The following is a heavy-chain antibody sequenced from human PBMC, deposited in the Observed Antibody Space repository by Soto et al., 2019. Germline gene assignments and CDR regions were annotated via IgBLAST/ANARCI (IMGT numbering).Heavy chain of an antibody. CDR3: ARARVIGNRHYYYGMDV. CDR2: INPNSGGT. V-gene: IGHV1-2*04. CDR1: GYTFTGYY. D-gene: IGHD1-1*01. J-gene: IGHJ6*02. Sequence: ASVKVSCKASGYTFTGYYMHWVRQAPGQGLEWMGWINPNSGGTNCAQKFQGWVTMTRDTSISTAYMELSRLRSDDTAVYYCARARVIGNRHYYYGMDVWGQGTTVTVSS.